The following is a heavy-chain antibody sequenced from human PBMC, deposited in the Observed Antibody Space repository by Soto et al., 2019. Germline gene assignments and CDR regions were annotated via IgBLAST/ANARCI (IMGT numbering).Heavy chain of an antibody. CDR1: GFTFSSYA. D-gene: IGHD2-15*01. CDR2: ISGSGGST. V-gene: IGHV3-23*01. J-gene: IGHJ4*02. Sequence: GGSLRLSCAASGFTFSSYAMSWVRQAPEKGLEWVSVISGSGGSTYYADSVKGRFTISRDNSKNTLYLQMNSLRAEDTAVYYCAKDRHSGYCSGGRCYSAPLDYWGQGTLVTVSS. CDR3: AKDRHSGYCSGGRCYSAPLDY.